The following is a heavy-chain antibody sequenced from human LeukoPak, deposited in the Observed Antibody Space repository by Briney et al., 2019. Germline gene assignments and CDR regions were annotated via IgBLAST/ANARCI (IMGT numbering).Heavy chain of an antibody. D-gene: IGHD1-20*01. CDR1: GYTFTSYA. V-gene: IGHV1-18*01. CDR3: ATNPMTGYHLGDHFYFYMAV. CDR2: ISAYNGNA. J-gene: IGHJ6*03. Sequence: ASVKVSCKASGYTFTSYAITWVRQAPGQGLEWMGWISAYNGNAKFAQNLQGRVTMTTDTSTSTAYMELRSLRSEDTAVYYCATNPMTGYHLGDHFYFYMAVWGKGTTVTVS.